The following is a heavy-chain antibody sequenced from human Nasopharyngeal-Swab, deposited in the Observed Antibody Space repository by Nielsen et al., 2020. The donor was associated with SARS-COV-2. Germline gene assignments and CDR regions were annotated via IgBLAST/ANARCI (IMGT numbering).Heavy chain of an antibody. CDR2: LSNDGSSK. D-gene: IGHD3-3*01. CDR1: GFTLSSNS. J-gene: IGHJ4*02. CDR3: ARGITWSNDF. V-gene: IGHV3-30*03. Sequence: GESLKISCAASGFTLSSNSMNWVRQAPGKGLEWVAALSNDGSSKFYADSVKGRFTISRDNAKNTLFLQMNSLRAEDTAVYYCARGITWSNDFRGQGTLVTVSS.